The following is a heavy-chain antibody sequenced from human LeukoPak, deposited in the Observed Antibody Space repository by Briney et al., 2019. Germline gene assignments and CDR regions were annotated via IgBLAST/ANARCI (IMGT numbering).Heavy chain of an antibody. CDR1: GFTFSTYS. D-gene: IGHD6-19*01. CDR2: ISSSRTYI. Sequence: PGGSLRLSCAASGFTFSTYSMNWVRQAPGKGLEWVSSISSSRTYIYYADSVKGRFTISRDNAKNSLYLQMNSLRAEDTAVYYCAKARRDIIAVAGPFDYWGQGTLVTVSS. J-gene: IGHJ4*02. V-gene: IGHV3-21*04. CDR3: AKARRDIIAVAGPFDY.